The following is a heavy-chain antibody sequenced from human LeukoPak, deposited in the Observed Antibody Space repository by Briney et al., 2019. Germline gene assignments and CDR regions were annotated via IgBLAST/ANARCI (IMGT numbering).Heavy chain of an antibody. CDR2: ISSNGGST. CDR3: ARGGVGLTAMVGPFDY. D-gene: IGHD5-18*01. V-gene: IGHV3-64*01. CDR1: GFTFSSYA. Sequence: GGSLRLSCAASGFTFSSYAMHWVRQAPGKGLEYVSAISSNGGSTYYANSVKGRFTISRDKSKNTLYLQMGSLRAEDMAVYYCARGGVGLTAMVGPFDYWGQGTLVTVSS. J-gene: IGHJ4*02.